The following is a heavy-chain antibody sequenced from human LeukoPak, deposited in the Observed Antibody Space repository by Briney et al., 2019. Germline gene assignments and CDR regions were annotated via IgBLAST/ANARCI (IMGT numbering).Heavy chain of an antibody. CDR2: INPSGGST. J-gene: IGHJ4*02. V-gene: IGHV1-46*01. D-gene: IGHD2-2*01. CDR3: ARAKRNYCSSTSCYLDY. Sequence: ASVTVSCKASGYTFTSYYMHWVRQAPGQGLEWMGIINPSGGSTNYAQKFQGRVTMTRDTSTSTVYMELSSLRSEDTAVYYCARAKRNYCSSTSCYLDYWGQGTLVTVSS. CDR1: GYTFTSYY.